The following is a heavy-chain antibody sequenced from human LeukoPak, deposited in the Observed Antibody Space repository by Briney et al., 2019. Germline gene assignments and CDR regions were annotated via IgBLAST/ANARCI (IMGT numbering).Heavy chain of an antibody. V-gene: IGHV1-18*01. Sequence: ASVKVSCKASGYTFSTYGIAWVRQAPGKGLEWMGWISGYNGNTNYAQKFQGRVTMTTDTTTTTAYMELRSLRSDDTAVYYCARDGYFDYWGQGTLVTVSS. J-gene: IGHJ4*02. CDR2: ISGYNGNT. CDR3: ARDGYFDY. CDR1: GYTFSTYG.